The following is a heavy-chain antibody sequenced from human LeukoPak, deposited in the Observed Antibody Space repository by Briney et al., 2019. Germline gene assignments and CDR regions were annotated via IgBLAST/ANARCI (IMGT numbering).Heavy chain of an antibody. CDR2: ISSSSSYI. J-gene: IGHJ4*02. CDR1: GFTFSSYS. V-gene: IGHV3-21*01. D-gene: IGHD6-13*01. CDR3: ARARYIAAAIPEDY. Sequence: PGGSLRLSCAASGFTFSSYSMNWVRQAPGKGLEWVSSISSSSSYIYYADSVKGRFTISRDNAKNSLYLQMNSLRAEDTTVYYCARARYIAAAIPEDYWGQGTLVTVSS.